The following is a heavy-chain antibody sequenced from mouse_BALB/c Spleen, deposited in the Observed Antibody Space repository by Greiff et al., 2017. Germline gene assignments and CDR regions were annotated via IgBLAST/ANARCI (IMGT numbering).Heavy chain of an antibody. J-gene: IGHJ4*01. CDR3: ARPHYYAMDY. V-gene: IGHV1S81*02. Sequence: VQLQQPGAELVKPGASVKLSCKASGYTFTSYWMHWVKQRPGQGLEWIGEINPSNGRTNYNEKFKSKATLTVDKSSSTAYMQLSSLTSEDAAVYYCARPHYYAMDYWGQGTSVTVSS. CDR1: GYTFTSYW. CDR2: INPSNGRT.